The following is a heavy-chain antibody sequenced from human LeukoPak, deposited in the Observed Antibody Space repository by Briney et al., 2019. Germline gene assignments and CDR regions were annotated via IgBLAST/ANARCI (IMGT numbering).Heavy chain of an antibody. CDR3: ARGGWLRLRNSGRRHMYYFDY. CDR2: INHSGST. V-gene: IGHV4-34*01. Sequence: SETLSLTCVVYGGSFSGYYWSWIRQPPGKGLEWIGEINHSGSTNYNPSLKSRVTISVDTSKNQFSLRLSSVTAADTAVYYCARGGWLRLRNSGRRHMYYFDYWGQGTLVTVSS. D-gene: IGHD5-12*01. J-gene: IGHJ4*02. CDR1: GGSFSGYY.